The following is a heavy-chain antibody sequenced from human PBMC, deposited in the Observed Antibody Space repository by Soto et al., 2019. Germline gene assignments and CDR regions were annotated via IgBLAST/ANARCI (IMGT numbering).Heavy chain of an antibody. D-gene: IGHD3-22*01. Sequence: QVQLVESGGGVVQPGRSLRLSCAASGFTFSSYGMHWVRQAPGKGLEWVAVISYDGSNKYYADSVKGRFTISRDNSKNTLYLQMNSLRAEDTAVYYCAKGGYYYVKGGLSISDPWGQGTLVTVSS. CDR1: GFTFSSYG. CDR2: ISYDGSNK. J-gene: IGHJ5*02. CDR3: AKGGYYYVKGGLSISDP. V-gene: IGHV3-30*18.